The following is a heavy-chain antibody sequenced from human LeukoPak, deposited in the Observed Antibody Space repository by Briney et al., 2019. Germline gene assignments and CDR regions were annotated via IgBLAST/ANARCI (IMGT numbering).Heavy chain of an antibody. J-gene: IGHJ4*02. D-gene: IGHD3-22*01. CDR2: VIPILGIA. V-gene: IGHV1-69*04. CDR1: GGTLSSYA. Sequence: SVKVSCKASGGTLSSYAISWVRQAPGQGLEWMGRVIPILGIANYAQKFQGRVTITADKSTSTAYMELSSLRSEDTAVYYCARVGVSAYYYDSSGYPPDYWGQGTLVTVSS. CDR3: ARVGVSAYYYDSSGYPPDY.